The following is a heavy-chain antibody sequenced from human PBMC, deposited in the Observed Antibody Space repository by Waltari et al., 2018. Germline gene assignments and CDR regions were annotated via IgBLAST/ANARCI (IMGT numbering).Heavy chain of an antibody. V-gene: IGHV1-69*08. Sequence: QVQLVQSGAEVKKPGSSVKVSCKASGGTFSSYTISWVRQAPGQGLEWMGRIIPILGIANYAQKCQGRVTITADKSTSTAYMELSSLRSEDTAVYYCARDSGYCSSTSCYLAGFDYWGQGTLVTVSS. CDR1: GGTFSSYT. D-gene: IGHD2-2*01. J-gene: IGHJ4*02. CDR3: ARDSGYCSSTSCYLAGFDY. CDR2: IIPILGIA.